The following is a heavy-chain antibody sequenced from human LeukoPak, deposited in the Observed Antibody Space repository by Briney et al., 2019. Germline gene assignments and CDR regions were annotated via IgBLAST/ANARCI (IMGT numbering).Heavy chain of an antibody. J-gene: IGHJ4*02. Sequence: GGSLRLSCAASGFTFSSYAMSWVRPAPGKGLEGVSTITAAGSGTYYADSVKGRFTISRDNSKNTLYLQMNSLRAEDTAVYYCAKRVSVVAVPAAPFDYWGQGTLVTVSS. D-gene: IGHD2-2*01. CDR2: ITAAGSGT. CDR3: AKRVSVVAVPAAPFDY. CDR1: GFTFSSYA. V-gene: IGHV3-23*01.